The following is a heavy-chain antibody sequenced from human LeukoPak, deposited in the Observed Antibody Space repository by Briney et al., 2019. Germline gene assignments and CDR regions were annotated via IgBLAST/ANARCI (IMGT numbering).Heavy chain of an antibody. D-gene: IGHD2-2*02. CDR2: IKQDGSEK. CDR1: GFTFSNYW. CDR3: ARNLGCSSTSCYTGAHWFDP. J-gene: IGHJ5*02. Sequence: GGSLRLSCAASGFTFSNYWMTWVRQTPGKGLEWVANIKQDGSEKYYVDSVKGRFIISRDNAKNSLYLQMNSLRAEDTAVYYCARNLGCSSTSCYTGAHWFDPWGQGTLVTVSS. V-gene: IGHV3-7*01.